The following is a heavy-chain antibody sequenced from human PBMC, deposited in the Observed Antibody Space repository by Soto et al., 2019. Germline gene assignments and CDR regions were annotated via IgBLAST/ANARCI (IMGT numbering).Heavy chain of an antibody. CDR2: IQHTGHT. V-gene: IGHV4-4*07. J-gene: IGHJ5*02. D-gene: IGHD3-16*01. CDR3: AKDVSSRRWFDP. CDR1: GASIRSYH. Sequence: QVQLQESGPGLVKPSETLSLTCAVSGASIRSYHWSFLRQPAGKGLEWIGRIQHTGHTNYNPSLKSRVTMSADTSKNQISLKMTSVTAADPAVYFCAKDVSSRRWFDPWGQGVRVIVSS.